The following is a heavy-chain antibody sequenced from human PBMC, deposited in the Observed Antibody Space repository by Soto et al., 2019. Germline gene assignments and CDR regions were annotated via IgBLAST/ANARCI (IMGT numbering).Heavy chain of an antibody. CDR1: GYTFTRYG. Sequence: ASVKVSCKASGYTFTRYGLTWVRQAPGQGLEWMGWISTYNGYTDYAQKLQGRVTMTTDTSTSTAYMELRSLRSDDTAVYYCVSGSDFDYWGQGTLVTVSS. V-gene: IGHV1-18*01. J-gene: IGHJ4*02. CDR3: VSGSDFDY. CDR2: ISTYNGYT.